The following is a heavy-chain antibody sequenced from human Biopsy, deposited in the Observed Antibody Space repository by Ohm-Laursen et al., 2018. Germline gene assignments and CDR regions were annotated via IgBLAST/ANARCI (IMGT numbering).Heavy chain of an antibody. CDR1: GYTFTGYY. CDR2: INPKSGGT. V-gene: IGHV1-2*02. CDR3: ARDRWPHVTLLGLVVFDF. Sequence: SVKVSCKASGYTFTGYYLHWVRQAPGQGLEWMGWINPKSGGTDYAQKLQGRVTMTTDTSTSTAYMDLRSLRSDDTAVYYCARDRWPHVTLLGLVVFDFWGQGTLVIVSS. J-gene: IGHJ4*02. D-gene: IGHD3-3*01.